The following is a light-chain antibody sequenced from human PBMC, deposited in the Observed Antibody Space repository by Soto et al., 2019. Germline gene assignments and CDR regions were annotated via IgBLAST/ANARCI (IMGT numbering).Light chain of an antibody. V-gene: IGKV3-20*01. J-gene: IGKJ4*01. CDR1: QSVTSNY. CDR3: QHYTNWPLT. Sequence: ESVLTQAPGTLSLSPGERATLSCRASQSVTSNYLAWYQQKPGQAPRLLIYVASSRAAGIPDRFSGSGSGTEFTLTISGLQSEDFAVYFCQHYTNWPLTFGGGTKVDIK. CDR2: VAS.